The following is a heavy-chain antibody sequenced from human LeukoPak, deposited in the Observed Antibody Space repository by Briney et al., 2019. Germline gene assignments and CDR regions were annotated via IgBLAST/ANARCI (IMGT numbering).Heavy chain of an antibody. CDR1: GYTFTSYG. CDR2: ISAYIGNT. CDR3: ARDIGGSYWGEYFDY. J-gene: IGHJ4*02. V-gene: IGHV1-18*01. Sequence: ASVKVSCKASGYTFTSYGISWVRQAPGQGLEWMGWISAYIGNTNYAQKLQGRVTMTTDTSTSTAYMELRSLRSDDTAVYYCARDIGGSYWGEYFDYWGQGTLVTVSS. D-gene: IGHD1-26*01.